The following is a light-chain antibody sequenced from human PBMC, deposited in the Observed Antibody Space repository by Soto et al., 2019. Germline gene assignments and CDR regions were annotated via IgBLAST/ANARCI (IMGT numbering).Light chain of an antibody. Sequence: EIVLTQSPATLSLSPGERATLPCRASQGVSRNYLAWYQQKPGQAPRLLIYGASSRATGIPDRFSGSGSGTDFTLTISRLEPEDFAVYYCQHYGRSAYTFGQGTTLEIK. J-gene: IGKJ2*01. CDR2: GAS. V-gene: IGKV3-20*01. CDR1: QGVSRNY. CDR3: QHYGRSAYT.